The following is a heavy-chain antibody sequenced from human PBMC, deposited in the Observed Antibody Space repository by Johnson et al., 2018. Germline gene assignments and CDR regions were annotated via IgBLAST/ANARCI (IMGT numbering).Heavy chain of an antibody. CDR3: AKASGDIVVVPAAMNYYYYMDV. CDR2: ISSSGSTI. J-gene: IGHJ6*03. D-gene: IGHD2-2*01. CDR1: GFTFSSYG. V-gene: IGHV3-48*04. Sequence: VQLVESGGGVVQPGRSLRLSCAASGFTFSSYGMHWVRQAPGKGLEWVSYISSSGSTIYYADPVKGRFTISRDNAKNSLYLQMNSLRAEDTAVYYCAKASGDIVVVPAAMNYYYYMDVWGKGTTVTVSS.